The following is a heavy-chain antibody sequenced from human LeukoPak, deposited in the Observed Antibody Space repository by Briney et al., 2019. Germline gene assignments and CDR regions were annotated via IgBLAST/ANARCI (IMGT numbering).Heavy chain of an antibody. CDR1: GFTFSSHA. D-gene: IGHD6-13*01. V-gene: IGHV3-23*01. CDR3: ARDPPYQQLVYFDY. CDR2: ISGSGVST. Sequence: GGSLRLSCAASGFTFSSHAMIWVRQAPGKGLEWVSVISGSGVSTDYADSVKGRFSISRDNSKNTIYLQMNSLRAKDTAVYYCARDPPYQQLVYFDYWGQGTLVTVSS. J-gene: IGHJ4*02.